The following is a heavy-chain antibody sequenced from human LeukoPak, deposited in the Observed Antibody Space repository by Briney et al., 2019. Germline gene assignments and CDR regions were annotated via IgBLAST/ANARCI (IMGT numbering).Heavy chain of an antibody. CDR2: IYHSGST. Sequence: SGTLSLTCAVSGGSISSSNWWSWVRQPPGKGLEWIGEIYHSGSTNYNPSLKSRVTISVDKSKNQFSLKLSSVTAADTAVYYCARTKRASRRATVTAHFDYWGQGTLVTVSS. D-gene: IGHD4-17*01. CDR3: ARTKRASRRATVTAHFDY. J-gene: IGHJ4*02. V-gene: IGHV4-4*02. CDR1: GGSISSSNW.